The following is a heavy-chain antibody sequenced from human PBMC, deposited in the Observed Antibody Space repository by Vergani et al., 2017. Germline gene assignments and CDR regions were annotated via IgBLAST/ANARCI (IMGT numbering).Heavy chain of an antibody. D-gene: IGHD3-3*01. V-gene: IGHV3-74*01. CDR1: GFTFTNFA. J-gene: IGHJ4*02. CDR2: INSDGSST. Sequence: EVQLLESGGNLVQPGGSLRLSCAASGFTFTNFAMTWVRQAPGEGLEWVSRINSDGSSTSYADSVKGRFTISRDNAKNTLYLQMNSLRAEDTAVYYCARDWLEFNEVFDYWGQGTLVTVSS. CDR3: ARDWLEFNEVFDY.